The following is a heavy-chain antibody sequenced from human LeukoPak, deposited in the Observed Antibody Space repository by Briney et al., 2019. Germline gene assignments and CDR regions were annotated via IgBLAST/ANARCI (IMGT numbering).Heavy chain of an antibody. CDR3: AKVKTRSCGY. J-gene: IGHJ4*02. CDR2: ISYDGSNK. CDR1: GFTFSSYG. Sequence: GGSLRLSCAASGFTFSSYGMHWVRQAPGKGLEWVAVISYDGSNKYYAHSVKGRFTISRDNSKNTLYLQMNILRAEDTALYYCAKVKTRSCGYWGRGTLVTVSS. V-gene: IGHV3-30*18. D-gene: IGHD1-26*01.